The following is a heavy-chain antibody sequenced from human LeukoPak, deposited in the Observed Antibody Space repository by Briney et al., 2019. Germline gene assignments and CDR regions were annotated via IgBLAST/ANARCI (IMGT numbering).Heavy chain of an antibody. Sequence: GGSLRLSCAASGLTFSSYEMNWVRQAPGKGLEWVSYISSSGSTIYYADSVKGRFTISRDNAKNSLYLQMNSLRAEDTAVYYCARIGFRDYYYYYGMDVWGKGTTVTVSS. J-gene: IGHJ6*04. D-gene: IGHD3-10*01. CDR3: ARIGFRDYYYYYGMDV. CDR1: GLTFSSYE. V-gene: IGHV3-48*03. CDR2: ISSSGSTI.